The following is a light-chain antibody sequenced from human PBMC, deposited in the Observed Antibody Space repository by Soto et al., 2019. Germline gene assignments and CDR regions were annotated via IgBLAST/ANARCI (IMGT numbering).Light chain of an antibody. CDR3: QLYGISPQ. CDR2: ASS. CDR1: QTSGSNF. J-gene: IGKJ5*01. Sequence: EIVLTQSPGTLSLSPGERATLSCQTSQTSGSNFLAWYQHKPGQAPRLLIYASSNRATGIPDRFSGSASGPYFTLTINRLEPEDFAVYYCQLYGISPQFGQGTRLEIK. V-gene: IGKV3-20*01.